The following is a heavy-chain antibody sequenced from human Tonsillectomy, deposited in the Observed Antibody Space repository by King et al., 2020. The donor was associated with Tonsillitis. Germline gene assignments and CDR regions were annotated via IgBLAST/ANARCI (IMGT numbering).Heavy chain of an antibody. J-gene: IGHJ4*02. CDR3: AKDLFTFRSGSYFCVDY. CDR1: GFTFSSYG. V-gene: IGHV3-30*18. CDR2: ISYDGSNQ. Sequence: VQLVESGGGVVQPGRSLRLSCAASGFTFSSYGMHWVRQAPGKGLEWVAVISYDGSNQYYADSVKGRFTISRDNSKNTLYLQMNSLRAEDTAVYYCAKDLFTFRSGSYFCVDYWGQGTLVTVSS. D-gene: IGHD1-26*01.